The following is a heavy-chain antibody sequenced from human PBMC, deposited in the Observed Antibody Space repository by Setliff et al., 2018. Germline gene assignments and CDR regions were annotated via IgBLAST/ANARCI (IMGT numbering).Heavy chain of an antibody. CDR3: SRLVRYCTTTTCQTLSGGEH. CDR2: ICVHSGNT. J-gene: IGHJ1*01. V-gene: IGHV1-18*01. Sequence: SVKVSCQASGYTFTNYGIAWVRQAPGQGLEWMGWICVHSGNTFYAPKFQGRVTMTTDTSTDTAYLDLRSLRSDDTAVYYCSRLVRYCTTTTCQTLSGGEHWGPGTLVTVSS. CDR1: GYTFTNYG. D-gene: IGHD2-8*01.